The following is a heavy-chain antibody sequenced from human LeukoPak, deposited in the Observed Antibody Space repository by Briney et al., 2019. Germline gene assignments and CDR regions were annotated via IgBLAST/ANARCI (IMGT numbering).Heavy chain of an antibody. D-gene: IGHD1-14*01. V-gene: IGHV4-59*01. CDR2: IYYSGST. CDR3: ARARRAFSYFDY. CDR1: GGSISSYY. J-gene: IGHJ4*02. Sequence: SETLSLTCTVSGGSISSYYWSWIRQPPGKGLEWIGYIYYSGSTNYNPSLKSRVTISVDTSKNQFSLKLSSVTAADTAVYYCARARRAFSYFDYWGQGTLVTVSS.